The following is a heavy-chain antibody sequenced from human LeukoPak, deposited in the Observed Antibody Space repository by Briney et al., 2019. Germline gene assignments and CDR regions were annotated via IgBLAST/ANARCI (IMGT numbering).Heavy chain of an antibody. D-gene: IGHD6-19*01. Sequence: PWGSLTLTCAASGFTYSNSSRSWVRQAPGKGLEWVSVISCSGGNTYYAYSVKGRFTTSRDNSKNTLYLQMNSLRAEDTAIYSCAKPQDFSMAVAGTLNYWGEGTLVTVSS. V-gene: IGHV3-23*01. CDR2: ISCSGGNT. CDR3: AKPQDFSMAVAGTLNY. J-gene: IGHJ4*02. CDR1: GFTYSNSS.